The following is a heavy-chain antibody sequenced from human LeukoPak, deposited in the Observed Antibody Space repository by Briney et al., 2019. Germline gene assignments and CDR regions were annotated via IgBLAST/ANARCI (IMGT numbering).Heavy chain of an antibody. D-gene: IGHD6-13*01. J-gene: IGHJ4*02. CDR1: GFILSGYE. CDR3: AKLAAAGFDY. V-gene: IGHV3-48*03. CDR2: ISTVVSTI. Sequence: GGSLRLSCAASGFILSGYEMNWVRQAPGKGLEWISYISTVVSTIYYADSVKGRFTISRDNAKNSLYLQMNSLRAEDTAVYYCAKLAAAGFDYWGQGTLVTVSS.